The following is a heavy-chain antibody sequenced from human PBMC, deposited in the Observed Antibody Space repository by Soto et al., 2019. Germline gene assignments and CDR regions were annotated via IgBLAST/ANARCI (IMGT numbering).Heavy chain of an antibody. CDR1: GYTFTSYG. CDR2: ISGYNGNT. Sequence: QVQLVQSGAEVKKPGASVKVSCKASGYTFTSYGVSWVQQAPGQGLEWMGWISGYNGNTNYAQKPQGRVTMTTDTSTSTAYMELRSLRSDDTAVYYCARAGKYYYGSGSPYYYGMDVWGQGITVTVSS. CDR3: ARAGKYYYGSGSPYYYGMDV. V-gene: IGHV1-18*04. D-gene: IGHD3-10*01. J-gene: IGHJ6*02.